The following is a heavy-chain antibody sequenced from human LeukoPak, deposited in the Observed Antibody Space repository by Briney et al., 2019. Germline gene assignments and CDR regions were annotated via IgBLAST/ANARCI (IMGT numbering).Heavy chain of an antibody. D-gene: IGHD4-17*01. Sequence: ASVKVSCKASGYTFTGYYMKWVRQAPGQGLEWMGIIDPSGGSTTYAQKFQGRVTMTRDTSTSTVYMELSSLRSEDTAVYYCARSTTVTSNFDYWGQGTLVTVSS. J-gene: IGHJ4*02. CDR1: GYTFTGYY. CDR2: IDPSGGST. CDR3: ARSTTVTSNFDY. V-gene: IGHV1-46*01.